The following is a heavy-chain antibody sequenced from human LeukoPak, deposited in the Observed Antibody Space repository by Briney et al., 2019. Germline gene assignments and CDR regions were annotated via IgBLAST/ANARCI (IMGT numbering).Heavy chain of an antibody. V-gene: IGHV3-33*06. D-gene: IGHD3-10*01. CDR1: GFTSSSHG. CDR2: IWYDGSRT. CDR3: AKDLSYGSLWFDP. Sequence: GGSLRLSCAASGFTSSSHGMQWVRQAPGKGLEWVALIWYDGSRTNYVDSVMGRFTISRDSSKNTLYLQMDNLRVEDTAVYFCAKDLSYGSLWFDPWGQGTLVTVSS. J-gene: IGHJ5*02.